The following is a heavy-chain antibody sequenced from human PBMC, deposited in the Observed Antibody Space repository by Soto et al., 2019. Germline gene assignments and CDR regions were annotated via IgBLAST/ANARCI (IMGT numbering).Heavy chain of an antibody. D-gene: IGHD2-21*01. V-gene: IGHV1-69*02. CDR3: ARGLGSPTQGYYGMDV. J-gene: IGHJ6*02. CDR2: IIPILGIA. Sequence: QVQLVQSGAEVKKPGSSVKVSCKASGGTFSSYTISWVRQAPGQGLEWMGRIIPILGIANYAQKFQGRVTITADKSTSTPYMGLSSLRSEDTAVYYCARGLGSPTQGYYGMDVWGQGTTVTVSS. CDR1: GGTFSSYT.